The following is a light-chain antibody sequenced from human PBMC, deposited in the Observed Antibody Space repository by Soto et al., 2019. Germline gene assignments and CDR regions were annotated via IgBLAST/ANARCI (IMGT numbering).Light chain of an antibody. CDR2: GAS. CDR3: QQYYNRPPCT. CDR1: QNILSN. Sequence: IVVTQSPSTLSGSPGERATLSCRASQNILSNLAWYQQKVGQAPRLLIYGASTRATGIPARFSGSGSATEVTLTISSLQHADFAVYYCQQYYNRPPCTFGQGTKVDIK. J-gene: IGKJ1*01. V-gene: IGKV3-15*01.